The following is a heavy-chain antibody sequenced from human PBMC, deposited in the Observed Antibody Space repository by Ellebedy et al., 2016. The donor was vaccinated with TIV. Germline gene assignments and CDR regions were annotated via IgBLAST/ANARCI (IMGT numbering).Heavy chain of an antibody. V-gene: IGHV3-48*03. CDR2: ISSTGSAI. Sequence: PGGSLRLSCAASGFTFRSYEMNWVRQAPGKGLEWVSTISSTGSAIYYADSVKGRFTISRDNARNSLYLQMNNLRAEDMGLYYCAREHASGYYDTSGYYPFDSWGQGTLVTVSS. D-gene: IGHD3-22*01. J-gene: IGHJ4*02. CDR1: GFTFRSYE. CDR3: AREHASGYYDTSGYYPFDS.